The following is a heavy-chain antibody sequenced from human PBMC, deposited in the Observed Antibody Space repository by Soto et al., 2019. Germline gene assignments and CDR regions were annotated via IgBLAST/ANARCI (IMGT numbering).Heavy chain of an antibody. D-gene: IGHD3-3*01. CDR3: ARGHYDFWSGYSRGWFDP. Sequence: SSVKVSCKAAGYTFTSYAMHWVRQAPGQGLEWMGRIIPILGIANYAQKFQGRVTITADKSTSTAYMELSSLRSEDTAVYYCARGHYDFWSGYSRGWFDPWGQGTLVTVSS. CDR2: IIPILGIA. V-gene: IGHV1-69*04. CDR1: GYTFTSYA. J-gene: IGHJ5*02.